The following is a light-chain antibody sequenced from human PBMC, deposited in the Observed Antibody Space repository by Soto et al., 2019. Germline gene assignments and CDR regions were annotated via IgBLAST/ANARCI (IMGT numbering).Light chain of an antibody. Sequence: DIVMTQSPLSLPVTPGEPASISCRSSQSLLYSNGYNYLDWYLQKPGQSPQPLIYLGSNRASGVPGRFSGSGSGTDFTLIISTVEAEDVGVYYCMQALQSPRTFGRGTKVEIK. J-gene: IGKJ1*01. CDR2: LGS. CDR1: QSLLYSNGYNY. V-gene: IGKV2-28*01. CDR3: MQALQSPRT.